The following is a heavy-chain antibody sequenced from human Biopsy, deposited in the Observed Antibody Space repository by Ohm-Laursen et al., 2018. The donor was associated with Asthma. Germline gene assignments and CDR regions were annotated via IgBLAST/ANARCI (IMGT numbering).Heavy chain of an antibody. CDR3: ARDVDLRSVY. CDR2: ISWSSSYT. V-gene: IGHV3-11*06. J-gene: IGHJ4*02. Sequence: GSLRLSCSASGFSLSDYYMSWIRQAPGKGLEWVSYISWSSSYTNYADSVKGRFTISRDNAKNSLFLQMNSLRVEDTAVYYCARDVDLRSVYWGQGTLVTVSS. CDR1: GFSLSDYY. D-gene: IGHD2-15*01.